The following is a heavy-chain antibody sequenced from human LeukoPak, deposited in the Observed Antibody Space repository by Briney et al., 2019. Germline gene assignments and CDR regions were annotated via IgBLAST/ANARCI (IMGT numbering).Heavy chain of an antibody. D-gene: IGHD5-18*01. CDR3: AKDQRGYSYGPDPDYYMDV. V-gene: IGHV3-30*18. CDR1: GFTFNSYG. J-gene: IGHJ6*03. Sequence: GRSLRLSCAASGFTFNSYGMHWVRQVPGKGLEWVAIISYDGTNKYYADSVKGRFTISRDNSKNTLYLQMNSLRAEDTAVYYCAKDQRGYSYGPDPDYYMDVWGKGTTVTISS. CDR2: ISYDGTNK.